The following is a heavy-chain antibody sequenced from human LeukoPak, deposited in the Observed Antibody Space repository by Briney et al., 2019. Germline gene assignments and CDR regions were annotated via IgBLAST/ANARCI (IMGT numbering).Heavy chain of an antibody. CDR1: RYTFTSCG. J-gene: IGHJ4*02. Sequence: ASVKVSCKASRYTFTSCGISWVRQAPGQGLEWMGWISAYNGNTNYAQKLQGRVTMTTDTSTRAYMELRSLRSDDTAVYYCARIAAAATNFDYWGQGTLVTVSS. V-gene: IGHV1-18*01. CDR3: ARIAAAATNFDY. CDR2: ISAYNGNT. D-gene: IGHD6-13*01.